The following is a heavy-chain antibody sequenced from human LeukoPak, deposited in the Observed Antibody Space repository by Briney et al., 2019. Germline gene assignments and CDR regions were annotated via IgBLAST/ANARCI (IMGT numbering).Heavy chain of an antibody. CDR2: IYSGGST. V-gene: IGHV3-53*04. CDR1: GFTVSSNY. D-gene: IGHD6-6*01. CDR3: ARGPRIAARPYYYYGMDV. Sequence: GGSLRLSCAASGFTVSSNYMSWVRQAPGKGLEWVSVIYSGGSTYYADSVKGRFTISRHNSKNTLYLQMNSLRAEDTAVYYCARGPRIAARPYYYYGMDVWGQGTTVTVSS. J-gene: IGHJ6*02.